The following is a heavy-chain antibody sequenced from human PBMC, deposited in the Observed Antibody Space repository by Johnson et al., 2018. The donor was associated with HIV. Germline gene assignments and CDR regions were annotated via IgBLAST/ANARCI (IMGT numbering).Heavy chain of an antibody. J-gene: IGHJ3*02. CDR2: VTGTGGDT. CDR3: ARVRPNPTVTTRGAAFDI. Sequence: EVQLVESGGGLVQPGGSLRLSCAASGFTFSSYGMSWVRQAPGKGLEWVSGVTGTGGDTYYADSVKGRFTIYRDNSKNTLYLQMNSLRAEDTAVYYCARVRPNPTVTTRGAAFDIWGQGTMVTVSS. V-gene: IGHV3-23*04. CDR1: GFTFSSYG. D-gene: IGHD4-17*01.